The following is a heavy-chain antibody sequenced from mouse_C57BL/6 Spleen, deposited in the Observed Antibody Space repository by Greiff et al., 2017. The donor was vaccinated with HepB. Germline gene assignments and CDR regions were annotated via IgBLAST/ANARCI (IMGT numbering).Heavy chain of an antibody. Sequence: VQLQQSGAELVKPGASVKMSCKASGYTFTTYPIEWMKQNHGKSLEWIGNFHPYNDDTKYNEKFKGKATLTVEKSSSTVYLELSRLTSDDSAVFYGARRNCGSSPNWGGYFGYWGRGTTLTVSS. CDR1: GYTFTTYP. CDR3: ARRNCGSSPNWGGYFGY. V-gene: IGHV1-47*01. J-gene: IGHJ2*01. CDR2: FHPYNDDT. D-gene: IGHD1-1*01.